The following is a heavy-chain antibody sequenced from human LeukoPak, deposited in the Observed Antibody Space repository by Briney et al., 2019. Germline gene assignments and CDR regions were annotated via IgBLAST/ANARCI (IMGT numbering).Heavy chain of an antibody. J-gene: IGHJ5*02. D-gene: IGHD6-6*01. CDR1: GGSISSYY. Sequence: PSETLSLTCTVSGGSISSYYWSWIRQPPGKGLEWIGYIYYSGSTNYNPSLQSRVTISVDTSKNQFSLKLSSVTAADTAVYYCARVPTSRYSSSSWGQGTLVTVSS. V-gene: IGHV4-59*12. CDR2: IYYSGST. CDR3: ARVPTSRYSSSS.